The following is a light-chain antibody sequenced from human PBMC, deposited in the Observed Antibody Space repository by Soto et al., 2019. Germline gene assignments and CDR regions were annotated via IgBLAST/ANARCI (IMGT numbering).Light chain of an antibody. V-gene: IGKV3-20*01. CDR3: QQYLTSPKT. CDR2: GAS. Sequence: DIVLTQSPDTLSLSPGERATLSCRASQSVSSSNFAWYQQKPAQAPRLLIYGASRRAPGIPERFSGSGSGTDFTLTISRLDTEDCAVYDCQQYLTSPKTVGQETKVEIK. J-gene: IGKJ1*01. CDR1: QSVSSSN.